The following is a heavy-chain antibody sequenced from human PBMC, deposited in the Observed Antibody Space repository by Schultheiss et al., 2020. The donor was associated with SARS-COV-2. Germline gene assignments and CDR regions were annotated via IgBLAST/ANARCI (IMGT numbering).Heavy chain of an antibody. CDR3: ARGFVPYYYYYMDV. CDR1: GGSFSGYY. J-gene: IGHJ6*03. CDR2: IYYSGST. D-gene: IGHD6-6*01. V-gene: IGHV4-34*01. Sequence: SETLSLTCAVYGGSFSGYYWSWIRQPPGKGLEWIGNIYYSGSTNYNPSLKSRVTISVDTSKNQFSLKLSSVTAADTAVYYCARGFVPYYYYYMDVWGKGTTVTVSS.